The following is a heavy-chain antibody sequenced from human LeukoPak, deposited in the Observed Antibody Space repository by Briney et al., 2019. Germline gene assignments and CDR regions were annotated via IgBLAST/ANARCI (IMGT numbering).Heavy chain of an antibody. CDR1: GFTFSNYA. CDR2: STGSGGST. D-gene: IGHD6-19*01. CDR3: AKARGSGYYSSFDL. Sequence: GGSLRLSCAASGFTFSNYAMNWVRQAPGKGLEWVSASTGSGGSTYYADSVKGRFTISRDNSKNTLFLQMNSLRAEDTAVYYCAKARGSGYYSSFDLWGRGTLVTVSS. V-gene: IGHV3-23*01. J-gene: IGHJ2*01.